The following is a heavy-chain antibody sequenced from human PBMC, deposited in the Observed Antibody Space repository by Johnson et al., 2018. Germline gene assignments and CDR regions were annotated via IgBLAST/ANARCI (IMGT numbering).Heavy chain of an antibody. J-gene: IGHJ6*02. CDR2: IDNDDSST. D-gene: IGHD3-16*01. V-gene: IGHV3-74*01. Sequence: VQLQESGGGLVQPGGSLRLSCEASGFTFSNYWMHWVRQAPGKGLVWVSRIDNDDSSTRYADSVKGRFTIPREKARNPLFLQMGSLGAEDTAVYFCARGETGIVLWGKGGLDVWGQGTTVTVSS. CDR1: GFTFSNYW. CDR3: ARGETGIVLWGKGGLDV.